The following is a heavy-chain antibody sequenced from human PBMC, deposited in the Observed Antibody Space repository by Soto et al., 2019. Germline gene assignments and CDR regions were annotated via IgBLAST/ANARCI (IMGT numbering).Heavy chain of an antibody. Sequence: GASVKVSCKASGYTFTSYAMHWVRQAPGQRLEWMGWINAGNGNTKYSQKFQGRVTITRDTSASTAYMELSSLRSEDTAVYYCARDMTIFGVAPAAYVRNAFDIWGQGTMVTVSS. J-gene: IGHJ3*02. D-gene: IGHD3-3*01. CDR2: INAGNGNT. V-gene: IGHV1-3*01. CDR1: GYTFTSYA. CDR3: ARDMTIFGVAPAAYVRNAFDI.